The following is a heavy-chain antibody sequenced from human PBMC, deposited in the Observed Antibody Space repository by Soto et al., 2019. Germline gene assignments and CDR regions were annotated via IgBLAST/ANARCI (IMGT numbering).Heavy chain of an antibody. D-gene: IGHD3-10*01. J-gene: IGHJ3*02. Sequence: QVHLVQSGAGVKKPGASVKVSCKVSGYTLTEISIHWVRQAPGEGLEWMGCFQHEDGETIYAERFQGRVSMTEDTSTDTAYMELSSLRSEDTAVYYCSTPGELIVDDAFDIWGQGTMVTVSS. CDR3: STPGELIVDDAFDI. CDR1: GYTLTEIS. CDR2: FQHEDGET. V-gene: IGHV1-24*01.